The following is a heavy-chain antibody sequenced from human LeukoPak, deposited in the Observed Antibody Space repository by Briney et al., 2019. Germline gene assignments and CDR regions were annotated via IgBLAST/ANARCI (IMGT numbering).Heavy chain of an antibody. CDR3: ATTPGAYYYYHMDV. CDR2: ILGSGGGT. V-gene: IGHV3-23*01. Sequence: GGSLRLSCAASGFTFSTYVMTWVRQAPGKGLEWVSAILGSGGGTYYTDSVKARFTISRDNSKNTLYLQMNSLRAEDTAVYHCATTPGAYYYYHMDVWGQGTTVTVSS. CDR1: GFTFSTYV. D-gene: IGHD3-10*01. J-gene: IGHJ6*02.